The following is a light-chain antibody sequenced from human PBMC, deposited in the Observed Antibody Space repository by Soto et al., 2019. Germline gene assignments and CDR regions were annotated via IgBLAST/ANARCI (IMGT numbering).Light chain of an antibody. CDR1: QTISSH. V-gene: IGKV1-39*01. Sequence: DLQMTQSPPSLSAYVGDRITITCRASQTISSHLNWYQQKPGKAPKLLIYGASRLHSGVPSRFSGSGSGTDFTLTINSLQPDDFATYYSQQSYTILTFGGGTKVAIK. J-gene: IGKJ4*01. CDR2: GAS. CDR3: QQSYTILT.